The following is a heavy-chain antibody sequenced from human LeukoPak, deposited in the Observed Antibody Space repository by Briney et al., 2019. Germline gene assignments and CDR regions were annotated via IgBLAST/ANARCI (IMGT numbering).Heavy chain of an antibody. V-gene: IGHV3-74*01. J-gene: IGHJ5*02. Sequence: PGGSLRLSCAASGFTFSSYWMHWVRQAPGKGLVWVSRINSDGSSTSYADSVKGRLTISRDNAKNTLYLQMNSLRAEDTAVYYCAREQVDTAMVTDWFDPWGQGTLVTVSS. D-gene: IGHD5-18*01. CDR1: GFTFSSYW. CDR3: AREQVDTAMVTDWFDP. CDR2: INSDGSST.